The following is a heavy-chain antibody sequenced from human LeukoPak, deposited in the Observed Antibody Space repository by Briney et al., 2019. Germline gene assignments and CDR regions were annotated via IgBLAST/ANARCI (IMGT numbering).Heavy chain of an antibody. V-gene: IGHV3-64*01. Sequence: GGSLRLSCAASGFTFSSYAMHWVRQAPGKGLEYASAISSNGGSTYYANSVKGRFTISRDNSTDTLYLQMGSLRAEDMAVYYCARVGYSGSYSDYWGHGTLVTVSS. CDR2: ISSNGGST. CDR1: GFTFSSYA. J-gene: IGHJ4*01. CDR3: ARVGYSGSYSDY. D-gene: IGHD1-26*01.